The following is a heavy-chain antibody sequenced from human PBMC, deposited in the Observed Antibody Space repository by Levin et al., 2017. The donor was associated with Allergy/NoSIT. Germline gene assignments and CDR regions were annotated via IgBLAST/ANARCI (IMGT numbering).Heavy chain of an antibody. Sequence: GESLKISCAASGFTFSSYSMNWVRQAPGKGLEWVSSISSSSSYIYYADSVKGRFTISRDNAKNSLYLQMNSLRAEDTAVYYCARGYCSSTSCPGAFDIWGQGTMVTVSS. CDR3: ARGYCSSTSCPGAFDI. CDR2: ISSSSSYI. J-gene: IGHJ3*02. V-gene: IGHV3-21*01. D-gene: IGHD2-2*01. CDR1: GFTFSSYS.